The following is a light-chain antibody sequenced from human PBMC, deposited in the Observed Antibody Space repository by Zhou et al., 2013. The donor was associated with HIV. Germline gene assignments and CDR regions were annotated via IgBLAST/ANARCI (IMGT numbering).Light chain of an antibody. CDR2: DVS. Sequence: QSALTQPASVSGSPGQSIAISCTGTSSDVGSYKRVSWYQQSPGTGPKVMIYDVSNRPSGVSNRFSGSKSGNTASLTISGLQAEDEADYYCSSYTRSSTLVFGGGTKLTVL. CDR3: SSYTRSSTLV. V-gene: IGLV2-14*01. J-gene: IGLJ2*01. CDR1: SSDVGSYKR.